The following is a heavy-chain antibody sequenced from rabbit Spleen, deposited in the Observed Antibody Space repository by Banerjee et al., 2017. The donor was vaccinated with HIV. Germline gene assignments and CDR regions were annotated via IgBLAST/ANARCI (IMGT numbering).Heavy chain of an antibody. V-gene: IGHV1S40*01. D-gene: IGHD1-1*01. Sequence: QSLEESGGDLVKPGASLTLTCTASGFSFNYSYWICWVRQAPGKGLEWIACIYVGSGGGTKYATWAKGRFAISKTSSTTVTLQMTSLTAADTATYFCARDGSGGISSYFNLWGQGSLVTVS. CDR2: IYVGSGGGT. CDR3: ARDGSGGISSYFNL. J-gene: IGHJ4*01. CDR1: GFSFNYSYW.